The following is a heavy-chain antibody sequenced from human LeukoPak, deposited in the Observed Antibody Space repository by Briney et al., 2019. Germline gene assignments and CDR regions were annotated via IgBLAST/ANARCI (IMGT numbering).Heavy chain of an antibody. D-gene: IGHD1-26*01. J-gene: IGHJ4*02. Sequence: GGSLRLFCAASGFTFRIYGMHWVRKAPGKGLEWVAVIWYDGSNKYYADSVKGRFTISRDNSKNTLYLQMNSLRAEDTAVYYCARERSGSYYTDYWGQGTLVTVSS. V-gene: IGHV3-33*01. CDR3: ARERSGSYYTDY. CDR1: GFTFRIYG. CDR2: IWYDGSNK.